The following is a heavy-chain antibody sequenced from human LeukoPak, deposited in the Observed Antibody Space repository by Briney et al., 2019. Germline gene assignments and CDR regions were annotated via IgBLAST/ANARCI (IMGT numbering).Heavy chain of an antibody. Sequence: SETLSLTCTVSGGSISSSSYYWGWIRQPPGKGLEWIGSIYHSGSTYYNPSLKSRVTISVDTSKNQFSLKLSSVTAADTAVYYCARHACSGGSCYSYYFDYWGQGTLVAVSS. J-gene: IGHJ4*02. V-gene: IGHV4-39*01. CDR1: GGSISSSSYY. CDR3: ARHACSGGSCYSYYFDY. D-gene: IGHD2-15*01. CDR2: IYHSGST.